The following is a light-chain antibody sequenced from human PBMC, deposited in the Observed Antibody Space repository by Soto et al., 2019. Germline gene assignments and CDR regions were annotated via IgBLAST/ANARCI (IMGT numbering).Light chain of an antibody. Sequence: EIVLTQSPATLSLSPGERATLSCRASQSVSRYLAWYQEKPGQAPRLLIYDASNRATGIPARFSGSGSGTDFTLTISSLEPEDFAVYYCQQRRNWPTFGPGTKVDI. CDR1: QSVSRY. V-gene: IGKV3-11*01. CDR2: DAS. J-gene: IGKJ3*01. CDR3: QQRRNWPT.